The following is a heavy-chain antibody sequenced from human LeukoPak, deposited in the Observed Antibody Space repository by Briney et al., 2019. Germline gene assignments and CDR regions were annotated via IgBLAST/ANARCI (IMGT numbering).Heavy chain of an antibody. D-gene: IGHD3-9*01. Sequence: PGGSLRLSCVASGFSFSSYNMNWVRQAPGKGLEWVSSITMSSTYIYYADSVKGRFTISRGNAKNSVFLQMNSLRAEDTAVYYCARVLRDYYFDYWGQGTLVTVSS. CDR3: ARVLRDYYFDY. V-gene: IGHV3-21*01. CDR1: GFSFSSYN. J-gene: IGHJ4*02. CDR2: ITMSSTYI.